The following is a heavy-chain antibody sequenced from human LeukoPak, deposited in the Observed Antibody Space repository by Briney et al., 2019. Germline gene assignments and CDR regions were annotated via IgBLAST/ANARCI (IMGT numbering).Heavy chain of an antibody. J-gene: IGHJ5*02. D-gene: IGHD1-14*01. CDR2: INHSGST. CDR3: ARDQQYHRPAGWFDP. CDR1: GGSFSGYY. V-gene: IGHV4-34*01. Sequence: SETLSLTCAVYGGSFSGYYWSWIRQPPGKGLEWIGEINHSGSTNYNPSLKSRVTISIETSRNEFSLKLTSLTAADTAVYYCARDQQYHRPAGWFDPWGQGTLVVVSS.